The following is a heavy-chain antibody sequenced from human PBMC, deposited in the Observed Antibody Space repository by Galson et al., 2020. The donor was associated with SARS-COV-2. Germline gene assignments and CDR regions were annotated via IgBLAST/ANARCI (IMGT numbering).Heavy chain of an antibody. CDR3: ARSLTTVTTEEGYYYYGMDV. Sequence: ASVKVSCQASGYTFPGYYLHWVRQAPGQGLEWMGWINPNSGGTNYAQKFQGWVTMTRDTSISTAYMELSRLRSDDTAVYYCARSLTTVTTEEGYYYYGMDVWGQGTTVTVSS. J-gene: IGHJ6*02. V-gene: IGHV1-2*04. CDR1: GYTFPGYY. CDR2: INPNSGGT. D-gene: IGHD4-17*01.